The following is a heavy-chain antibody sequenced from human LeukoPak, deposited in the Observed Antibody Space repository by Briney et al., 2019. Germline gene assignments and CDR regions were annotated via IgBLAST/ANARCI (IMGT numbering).Heavy chain of an antibody. J-gene: IGHJ4*02. CDR1: GYSFISYW. CDR2: IYPGDSDT. CDR3: ARRAVGATGSPTKYYFDY. V-gene: IGHV5-51*01. Sequence: GESLKISCKGSGYSFISYWIGWVRQMPGKGLEWMGIIYPGDSDTRYSPSFQGQVTISADKSISTAYLQWSSLKASDTAMYYCARRAVGATGSPTKYYFDYWGQGTLVTVSS. D-gene: IGHD1-26*01.